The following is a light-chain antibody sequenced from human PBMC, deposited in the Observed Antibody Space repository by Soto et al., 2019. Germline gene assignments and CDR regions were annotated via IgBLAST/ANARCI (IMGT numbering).Light chain of an antibody. CDR1: QTISRS. J-gene: IGKJ1*01. CDR2: EVS. CDR3: LQYNNYPWA. V-gene: IGKV1-5*03. Sequence: DIQMTQSPSTLSASVGDRVTITCRASQTISRSLAWYQQKPGRAPKLMIYEVSGLNVGVPSTFSGSGSGTEFTLTISSLQPDDFATYYCLQYNNYPWAFAQGTKVEIK.